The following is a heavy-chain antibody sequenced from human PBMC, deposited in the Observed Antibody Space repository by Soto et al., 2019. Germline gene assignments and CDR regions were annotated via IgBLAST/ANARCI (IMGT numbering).Heavy chain of an antibody. J-gene: IGHJ6*02. CDR3: PPPAAAGDSYYYSGMDV. CDR2: IKSKTDGGTT. V-gene: IGHV3-15*01. CDR1: GFTFSNAW. Sequence: PGGSLRRSWAASGFTFSNAWMSWVRQAPGKGLEWVGRIKSKTDGGTTDYAAPVKGRFTISRDDSKNTLYLQMNSLKTEDTAVYYCPPPAAAGDSYYYSGMDVWGQGTTVTVSS. D-gene: IGHD6-13*01.